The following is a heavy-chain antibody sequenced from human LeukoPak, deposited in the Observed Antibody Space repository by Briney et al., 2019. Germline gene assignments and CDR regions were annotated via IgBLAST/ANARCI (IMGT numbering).Heavy chain of an antibody. Sequence: SETLSLTCTVSGGSISSGSYYWSWIRQPAGKGLEWIGRIYTSGSTNYNPSLKSRVTISVDTSKNQFSLKLSSVTAADTAVYYCARDRTYYYDIWGQGTLVTVPS. D-gene: IGHD3-22*01. CDR3: ARDRTYYYDI. J-gene: IGHJ4*02. V-gene: IGHV4-61*02. CDR2: IYTSGST. CDR1: GGSISSGSYY.